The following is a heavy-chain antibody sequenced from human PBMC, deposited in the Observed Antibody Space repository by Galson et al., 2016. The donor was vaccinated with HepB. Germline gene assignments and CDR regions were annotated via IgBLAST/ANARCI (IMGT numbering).Heavy chain of an antibody. CDR1: GDSVSSNTAA. CDR2: AYYRSRWYR. D-gene: IGHD3-9*01. J-gene: IGHJ6*02. Sequence: CAISGDSVSSNTAAWNWIRQSPSRGLEWLGRAYYRSRWYRDYAESLKGRIDISPDTSKNHFSLQLNSVTPKDTSVYFCARGARHYDVLRTHGLDVWGRGTTVTVS. CDR3: ARGARHYDVLRTHGLDV. V-gene: IGHV6-1*01.